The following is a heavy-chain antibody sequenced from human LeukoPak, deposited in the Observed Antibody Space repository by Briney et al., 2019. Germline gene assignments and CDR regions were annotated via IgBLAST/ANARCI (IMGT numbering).Heavy chain of an antibody. CDR2: LDPNGGTT. CDR3: ARAYNWNGKFDF. J-gene: IGHJ4*02. Sequence: GASVKVSCKASGYSFTRYYIHWVRQAPGHGLEWMGILDPNGGTTNYAQKFQNRVTMTRDTSTSTVYMELSSLKSEDTAIYYCARAYNWNGKFDFWGQGTLVTVST. D-gene: IGHD1-1*01. V-gene: IGHV1-46*01. CDR1: GYSFTRYY.